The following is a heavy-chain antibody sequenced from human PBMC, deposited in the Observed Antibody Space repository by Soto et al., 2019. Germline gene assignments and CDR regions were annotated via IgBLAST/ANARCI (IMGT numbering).Heavy chain of an antibody. CDR3: AHRPSYCSGGSCYSGFDY. Sequence: QITLKESGPTLVKPTQTLTLTCTFWGFSTSISGVGVCWLRHPPGTTLEWLALIYWDDDKRYSSSLKSRLTIAPDTSKTQLVLTRPNLDPVDTATYYCAHRPSYCSGGSCYSGFDYWGQGTLVTVSS. J-gene: IGHJ4*02. CDR2: IYWDDDK. D-gene: IGHD2-15*01. V-gene: IGHV2-5*02. CDR1: GFSTSISGVG.